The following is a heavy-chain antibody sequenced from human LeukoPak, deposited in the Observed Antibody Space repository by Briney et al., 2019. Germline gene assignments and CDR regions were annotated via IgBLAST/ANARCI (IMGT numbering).Heavy chain of an antibody. V-gene: IGHV1-8*01. CDR3: ARGRQYYDILTGSDAFDI. Sequence: VASVKVSCKASGYTFTSYDINWVRQATRQGLEWMGWMNPNSGNTGYAQKFQGRVTMTRNTSISTAYMELSSLRSEDTAVYYCARGRQYYDILTGSDAFDIWGQGTMVTVSS. CDR2: MNPNSGNT. D-gene: IGHD3-9*01. CDR1: GYTFTSYD. J-gene: IGHJ3*02.